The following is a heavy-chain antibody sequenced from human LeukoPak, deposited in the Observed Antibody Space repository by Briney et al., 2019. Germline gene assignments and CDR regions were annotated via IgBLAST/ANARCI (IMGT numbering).Heavy chain of an antibody. CDR2: ISDSGDST. CDR1: GFTFRSYA. J-gene: IGHJ2*01. Sequence: QPGGSLRLSCAASGFTFRSYAMNWVRQAPGKGLECVSAISDSGDSTYYADSVNGRFTVSRDNSKNTLYLQMDSLRAEDTAVYYCSRGRPDWYFDLWGRGTLVTVSS. CDR3: SRGRPDWYFDL. V-gene: IGHV3-23*01. D-gene: IGHD1-14*01.